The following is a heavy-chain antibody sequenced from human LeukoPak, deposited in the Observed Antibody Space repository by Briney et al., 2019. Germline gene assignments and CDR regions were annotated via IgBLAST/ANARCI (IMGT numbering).Heavy chain of an antibody. Sequence: PSETLSLTYTVSGGSISSHYWSWIRQPPGKGLEWIGYIYYSGSTNYNPSLKSRVTISVDTSKNQFSLKLSSVTAADTAVYYCARGTKSYGFDYWGQGTLVTVSS. D-gene: IGHD1-26*01. CDR2: IYYSGST. J-gene: IGHJ4*02. CDR1: GGSISSHY. V-gene: IGHV4-59*11. CDR3: ARGTKSYGFDY.